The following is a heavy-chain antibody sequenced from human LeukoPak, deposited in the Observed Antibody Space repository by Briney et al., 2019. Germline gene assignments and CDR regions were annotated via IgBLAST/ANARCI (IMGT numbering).Heavy chain of an antibody. CDR2: IYYSGST. Sequence: SETLSLTCTVSGGSISSSSYYWSWIRQPLGKGLEWIGYIYYSGSTNYNPSLKSRVTISVDTSKNQFSLKLSSVTAADTAVYYCARDSPRGSFDYWGQGTLVTVSS. D-gene: IGHD6-25*01. V-gene: IGHV4-61*01. CDR3: ARDSPRGSFDY. CDR1: GGSISSSSYY. J-gene: IGHJ4*02.